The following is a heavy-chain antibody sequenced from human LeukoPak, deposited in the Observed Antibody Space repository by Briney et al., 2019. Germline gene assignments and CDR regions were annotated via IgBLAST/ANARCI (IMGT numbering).Heavy chain of an antibody. D-gene: IGHD4-17*01. J-gene: IGHJ4*02. Sequence: ASVKVSCKTSGYTFTSYDIHRVRQAPGQGLEWMGIINPSGGSTSYAQKFQGRVTMTRDTSTSTVYMYLSSLRSEDTAVYYCARDSLYGVVDYWGQGTLVTVSS. V-gene: IGHV1-46*01. CDR1: GYTFTSYD. CDR3: ARDSLYGVVDY. CDR2: INPSGGST.